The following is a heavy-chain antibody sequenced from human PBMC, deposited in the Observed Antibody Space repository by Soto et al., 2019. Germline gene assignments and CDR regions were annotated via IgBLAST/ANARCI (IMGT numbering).Heavy chain of an antibody. Sequence: SQTLSLTCALSGDSVSSNSAAWNWIRQSPSRGLEWLGRTYYRSKWYNDYAVSVKSRITINPDTSKNQFSLQLNSVTPEDTAVYYCARDGPTREANWFDPWGQGTLVTVSS. CDR1: GDSVSSNSAA. V-gene: IGHV6-1*01. CDR3: ARDGPTREANWFDP. CDR2: TYYRSKWYN. J-gene: IGHJ5*02. D-gene: IGHD1-26*01.